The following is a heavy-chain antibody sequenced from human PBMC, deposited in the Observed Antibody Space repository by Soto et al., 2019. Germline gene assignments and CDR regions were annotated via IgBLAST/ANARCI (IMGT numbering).Heavy chain of an antibody. CDR1: GGSISYYY. Sequence: SETLSLTCTVSGGSISYYYWSWIRQPPGKGLEWIGYIYYSGSTNYNPSLKSRVTISVDTSKNQFSLKLSSVTAADTAVYYCARSSRNYFGSGIYYPREFDFWGQGTLVTVSS. J-gene: IGHJ4*02. CDR2: IYYSGST. V-gene: IGHV4-59*01. CDR3: ARSSRNYFGSGIYYPREFDF. D-gene: IGHD3-10*01.